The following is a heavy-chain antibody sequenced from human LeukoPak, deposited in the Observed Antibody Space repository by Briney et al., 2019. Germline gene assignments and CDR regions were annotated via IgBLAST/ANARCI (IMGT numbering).Heavy chain of an antibody. V-gene: IGHV1-69*05. CDR2: IIPIFGTA. D-gene: IGHD1-26*01. J-gene: IGHJ6*04. Sequence: SVKVSCKASGGSFSNYAISWVRQAPGQGLEWMGGIIPIFGTASYAQKFQGRVTMTRDMSTSAVYMELSSLRSEDTAVYYCARVAYSGNYYWSSDAWGKGTTVTV. CDR1: GGSFSNYA. CDR3: ARVAYSGNYYWSSDA.